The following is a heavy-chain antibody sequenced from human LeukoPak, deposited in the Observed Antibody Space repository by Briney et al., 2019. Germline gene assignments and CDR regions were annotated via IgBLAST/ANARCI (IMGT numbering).Heavy chain of an antibody. CDR1: GGTFSSYA. D-gene: IGHD3-22*01. CDR3: ARSFDSCGSYLDY. CDR2: IIPIFGTA. Sequence: SVKVSCKASGGTFSSYAISWVRQAPGQGLEWMGGIIPIFGTANYAQKFQGRVTITTDESTSTAYMELSSLRSEDTAVYYCARSFDSCGSYLDYWGQGTLVTVSS. V-gene: IGHV1-69*05. J-gene: IGHJ4*02.